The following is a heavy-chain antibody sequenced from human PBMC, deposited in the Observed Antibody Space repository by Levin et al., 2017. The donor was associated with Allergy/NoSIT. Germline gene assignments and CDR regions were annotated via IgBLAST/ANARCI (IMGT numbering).Heavy chain of an antibody. V-gene: IGHV3-30*04. CDR1: GFTFSSYA. CDR2: ISYDGSNK. CDR3: AREDVSYYGMDV. J-gene: IGHJ6*02. Sequence: GESLKISCAASGFTFSSYAMHWVRQAPGKGLEWVAVISYDGSNKYYADSVKGRFTISRDNSKNTLYLQMNSLRAEDTAVYYCAREDVSYYGMDVWGQGTTVTVSS.